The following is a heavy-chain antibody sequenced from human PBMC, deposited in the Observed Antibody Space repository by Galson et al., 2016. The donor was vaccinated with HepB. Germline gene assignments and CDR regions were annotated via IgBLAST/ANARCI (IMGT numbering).Heavy chain of an antibody. Sequence: QSGAEVKKPGESLKISCKGSGYSFTSYWIDWVRQMPGKGLEWMGIIYPGDSDTRYSPSFQGQVTIQADQSINTAYLQWSSLKASDTAMYYCARHRRYCTNGVCYPGAFDIWGQGTMVTVSS. V-gene: IGHV5-51*01. CDR2: IYPGDSDT. D-gene: IGHD2-8*01. CDR3: ARHRRYCTNGVCYPGAFDI. J-gene: IGHJ3*02. CDR1: GYSFTSYW.